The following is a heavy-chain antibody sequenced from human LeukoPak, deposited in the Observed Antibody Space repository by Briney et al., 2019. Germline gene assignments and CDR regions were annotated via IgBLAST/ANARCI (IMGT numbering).Heavy chain of an antibody. CDR1: GFSFSGYG. D-gene: IGHD6-19*01. CDR2: IWYDGSNK. J-gene: IGHJ4*02. Sequence: GRSLRLSCAASGFSFSGYGMHWVRQAPGKGLEWVAVIWYDGSNKYYADSVKGRFTISRDNSQNTLYLQVNSLRAEDTAIYYCARVLIAVTPCADYWGQGTLVTVSS. CDR3: ARVLIAVTPCADY. V-gene: IGHV3-33*01.